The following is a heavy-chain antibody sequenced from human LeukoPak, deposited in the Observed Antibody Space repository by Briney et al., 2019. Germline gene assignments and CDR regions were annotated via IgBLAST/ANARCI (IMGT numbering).Heavy chain of an antibody. D-gene: IGHD3-16*01. CDR1: GGSISSGGYY. V-gene: IGHV4-30-2*01. Sequence: PSQTLSLTCTVSGGSISSGGYYWSWIRQPPGKGLEWIGYIYHSGSTNYNPSLKSRVTISVDRSKNQFSLKLSSVTAADTAVYYCARTSAYSIDYWGQGTLVTVSS. J-gene: IGHJ4*02. CDR3: ARTSAYSIDY. CDR2: IYHSGST.